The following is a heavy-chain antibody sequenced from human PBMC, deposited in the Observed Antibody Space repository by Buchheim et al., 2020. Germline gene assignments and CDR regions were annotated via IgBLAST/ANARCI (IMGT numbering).Heavy chain of an antibody. Sequence: EVQLVESGGGLVQPGGSLRLSCAASGFTFSSYEMNWVRQAPGKGLEWVSYISSSGSTIYYADSVKSRFTISRDNAKNSLYLQMNSLRAEDTAVYYCAGRRIAADITGFDYWGQGTL. CDR2: ISSSGSTI. CDR1: GFTFSSYE. CDR3: AGRRIAADITGFDY. V-gene: IGHV3-48*03. J-gene: IGHJ4*02. D-gene: IGHD6-13*01.